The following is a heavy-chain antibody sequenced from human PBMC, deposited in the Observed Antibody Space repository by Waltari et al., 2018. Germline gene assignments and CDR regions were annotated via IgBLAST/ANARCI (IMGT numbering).Heavy chain of an antibody. J-gene: IGHJ4*02. CDR2: INHSGST. D-gene: IGHD3-3*01. CDR3: ARGPYYDFWSGYPYYFDY. Sequence: QVQLQQWGAGLLKPSETLSLTCAVYGGSFSGYYWSWIRQPPGKGLEWIGEINHSGSTTYNPALKSRFTISVDTSKNQFSLKLSSVTAADTAVYYCARGPYYDFWSGYPYYFDYWGQGTLVTVSS. V-gene: IGHV4-34*01. CDR1: GGSFSGYY.